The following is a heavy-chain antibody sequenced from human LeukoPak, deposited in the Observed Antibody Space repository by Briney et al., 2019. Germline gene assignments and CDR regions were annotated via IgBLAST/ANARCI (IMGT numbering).Heavy chain of an antibody. CDR1: GFTFSTYG. J-gene: IGHJ4*02. Sequence: PGGSLRLSCVASGFTFSTYGMHWVRQAPGKGLEWVAVISYDGSNKYYAGSVKGRFTISRDNSKNTLYLQMNSLRAEDTAVYYCAKETGSGSYYEYYFDYWGQGTLVTVSS. CDR3: AKETGSGSYYEYYFDY. CDR2: ISYDGSNK. V-gene: IGHV3-30*18. D-gene: IGHD3-10*01.